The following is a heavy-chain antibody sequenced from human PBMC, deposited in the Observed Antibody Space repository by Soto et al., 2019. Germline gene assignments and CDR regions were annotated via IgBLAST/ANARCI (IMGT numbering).Heavy chain of an antibody. J-gene: IGHJ4*02. CDR3: ARGPAYSSAWLXXXY. CDR1: GYTFTNYD. D-gene: IGHD6-19*01. CDR2: MNPSSGET. V-gene: IGHV1-8*01. Sequence: QVQLVQSGAEVKKPGASVKVSCKASGYTFTNYDIHWVRQATGQGLEWIGWMNPSSGETGYAQKXRGRVAMTRDTSISTVYMELSSLGSEVTXXXXCARGPAYSSAWLXXXYWGPXTXVXASX.